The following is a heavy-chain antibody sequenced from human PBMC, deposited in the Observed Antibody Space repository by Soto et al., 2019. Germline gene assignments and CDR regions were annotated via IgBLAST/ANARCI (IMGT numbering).Heavy chain of an antibody. D-gene: IGHD1-26*01. V-gene: IGHV3-23*01. CDR3: ARRWSGSDYDY. CDR2: LSGSGDST. J-gene: IGHJ4*02. Sequence: EVQLLESGGGLVQPAGSLRLSCAASGFTFSSYAMRWARQAPGKGLEWVSALSGSGDSTYYADSVKGRFTTSRDNSKNTLYLQMTSLRAEDTAVYYCARRWSGSDYDYWGQGTLVTVSS. CDR1: GFTFSSYA.